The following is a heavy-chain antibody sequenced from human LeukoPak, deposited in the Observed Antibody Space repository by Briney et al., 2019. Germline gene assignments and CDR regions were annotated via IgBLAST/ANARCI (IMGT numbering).Heavy chain of an antibody. J-gene: IGHJ4*02. D-gene: IGHD3-22*01. Sequence: PGGSLRLSCAASGFTFSSYSMNWVRQAPGKGLEWVSSISSSSSYIYYADSVKGRFTISRDNAKNSLYLQMNSLRAEDTAVYYCARDVSYHYYDSRGYYYGGGFDYWGQGTLVTVSS. CDR2: ISSSSSYI. CDR1: GFTFSSYS. V-gene: IGHV3-21*01. CDR3: ARDVSYHYYDSRGYYYGGGFDY.